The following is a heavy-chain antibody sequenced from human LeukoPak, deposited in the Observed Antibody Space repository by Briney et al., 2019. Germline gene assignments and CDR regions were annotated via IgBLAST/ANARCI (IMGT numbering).Heavy chain of an antibody. J-gene: IGHJ3*02. V-gene: IGHV3-9*01. Sequence: GGSLRLSCAASGFTFDDYAMHWVRQAPGKGLEWVSGISWNSGSIGYADSVKGRFTISRDNAKNSLYLQMNSLRAEDTALYYCAKTNTEDAFDIWGQGTMVTVSS. CDR3: AKTNTEDAFDI. CDR1: GFTFDDYA. D-gene: IGHD2-2*02. CDR2: ISWNSGSI.